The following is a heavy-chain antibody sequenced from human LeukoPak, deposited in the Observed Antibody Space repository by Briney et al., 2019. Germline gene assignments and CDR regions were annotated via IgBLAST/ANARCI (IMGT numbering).Heavy chain of an antibody. CDR3: AKDLASGNWNVGGWFDP. J-gene: IGHJ5*02. CDR1: GFTFDDYA. D-gene: IGHD1-1*01. V-gene: IGHV3-9*03. Sequence: GRSLRLSCAASGFTFDDYAMHWVRQAPGKGLEWVSGISWNSGSIGYADSVKGRFTISRDNAKNSLYLQMNSLRAEDMALYYCAKDLASGNWNVGGWFDPWGQGTLVTVSS. CDR2: ISWNSGSI.